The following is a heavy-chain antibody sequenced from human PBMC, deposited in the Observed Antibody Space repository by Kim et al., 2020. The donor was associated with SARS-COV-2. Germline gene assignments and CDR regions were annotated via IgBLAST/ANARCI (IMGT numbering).Heavy chain of an antibody. CDR3: ARCGPVSGSGSPFDY. J-gene: IGHJ4*02. D-gene: IGHD3-10*01. CDR2: INIGDGNT. Sequence: ASVKVSCKASGYIFSKNGIDWVRQGPGQRREWMGWINIGDGNTEYSEKFYDRLTITRDTSASASYLELSRLTSEDSGVYYCARCGPVSGSGSPFDYWGQG. V-gene: IGHV1-3*04. CDR1: GYIFSKNG.